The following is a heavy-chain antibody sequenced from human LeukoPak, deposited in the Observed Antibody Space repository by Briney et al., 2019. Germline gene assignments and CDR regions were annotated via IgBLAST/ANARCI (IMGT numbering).Heavy chain of an antibody. D-gene: IGHD4-17*01. CDR1: GGSISGSY. CDR3: ARGIESYGDYGY. V-gene: IGHV4-59*01. J-gene: IGHJ4*02. Sequence: PETLSLTCTVSGGSISGSYWSWIRQPPGKGLEWIAYMYNSGSTDYNPSLKSRVTISIDTSKNQFSLKLSSLTAADTAIYYCARGIESYGDYGYWGQGILVTVSS. CDR2: MYNSGST.